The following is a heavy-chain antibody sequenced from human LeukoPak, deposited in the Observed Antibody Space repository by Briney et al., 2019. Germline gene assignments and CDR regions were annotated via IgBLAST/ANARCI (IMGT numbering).Heavy chain of an antibody. CDR3: ARSLSGSYSDYYYGMDV. Sequence: ASVKVSCKASGYTFTSYDINWVRQATGQGLEWMGWMNPNSGNTGYAQKFQGRVTMTRDTSISTAYMELSSLRSEDTAVYYCARSLSGSYSDYYYGMDVWGQGTTVTVSS. J-gene: IGHJ6*02. CDR2: MNPNSGNT. D-gene: IGHD1-26*01. CDR1: GYTFTSYD. V-gene: IGHV1-8*01.